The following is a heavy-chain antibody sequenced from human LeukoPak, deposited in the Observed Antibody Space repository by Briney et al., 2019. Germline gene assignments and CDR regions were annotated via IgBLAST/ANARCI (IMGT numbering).Heavy chain of an antibody. CDR1: GYSFTGYF. V-gene: IGHV1-2*02. Sequence: VSVKVSCKTSGYSFTGYFIHWVRQAPGQGLEWMGGINPNSNDTNSAQTFQGRVTMTTDASSRTAYMELTSLRSDDTAVYYCARRSSGWFHSFDYWGQGTLVTVSS. J-gene: IGHJ4*02. CDR2: INPNSNDT. CDR3: ARRSSGWFHSFDY. D-gene: IGHD6-19*01.